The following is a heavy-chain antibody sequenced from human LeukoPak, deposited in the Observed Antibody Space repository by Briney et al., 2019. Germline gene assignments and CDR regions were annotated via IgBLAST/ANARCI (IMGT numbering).Heavy chain of an antibody. CDR3: ARGPNLLMVYAIQVAWFDP. CDR1: GYTFTGYY. J-gene: IGHJ5*02. V-gene: IGHV1-2*02. CDR2: INPNSGGT. D-gene: IGHD2-8*01. Sequence: ASVKVSCKASGYTFTGYYMHWVRQAPGQGLEWMGWINPNSGGTNYAQKFQGRVTMTTDTSISTAYMELSRLRSDDTAVYYCARGPNLLMVYAIQVAWFDPWGQGTLVTVSS.